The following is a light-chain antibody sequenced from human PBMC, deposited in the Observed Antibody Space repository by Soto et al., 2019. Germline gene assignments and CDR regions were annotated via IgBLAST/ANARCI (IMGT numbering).Light chain of an antibody. Sequence: DIQMTQSPSTLSASVGDRVTITCRANQSISSWLAWYQQKPGKAPKLLIYKASSLESGVPSRFSGSGSGTEFTLTISSLQPDDFATYYCQQYNSYSPLTFGGGTKVDI. CDR2: KAS. J-gene: IGKJ4*01. V-gene: IGKV1-5*03. CDR3: QQYNSYSPLT. CDR1: QSISSW.